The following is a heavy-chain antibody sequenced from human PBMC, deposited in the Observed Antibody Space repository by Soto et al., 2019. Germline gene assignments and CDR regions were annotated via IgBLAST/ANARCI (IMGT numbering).Heavy chain of an antibody. CDR1: GFTFSTYD. CDR2: IGSAHDP. V-gene: IGHV3-13*05. J-gene: IGHJ6*02. Sequence: GGSLTLSCAASGFTFSTYDMHWVRQVPGKGLEWVSAIGSAHDPYYLGSVKGRFSISRENAKNSLYLQMNSLTTGDTAVYYCARAYLGRLPRRADYYYALDVWGQGTTVTVSS. CDR3: ARAYLGRLPRRADYYYALDV. D-gene: IGHD1-26*01.